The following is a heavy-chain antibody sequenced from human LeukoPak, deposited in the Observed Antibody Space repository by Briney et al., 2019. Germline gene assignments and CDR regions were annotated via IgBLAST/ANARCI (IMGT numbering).Heavy chain of an antibody. J-gene: IGHJ4*02. V-gene: IGHV3-7*03. CDR1: GFTFSISW. Sequence: PGGSLRLSCAASGFTFSISWMSWVRQVPGKGLEWVANIKKDGSETYYVDSVKGRFTISRDNAKNSLYLQMNSLRAEDTAMYYCARGRYSGTTYYFDYWGQGTLVTVSS. D-gene: IGHD5-12*01. CDR2: IKKDGSET. CDR3: ARGRYSGTTYYFDY.